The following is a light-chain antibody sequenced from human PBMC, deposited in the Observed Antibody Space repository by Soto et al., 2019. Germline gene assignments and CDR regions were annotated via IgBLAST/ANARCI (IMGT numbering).Light chain of an antibody. CDR3: QKYNSAPRT. V-gene: IGKV1-27*01. Sequence: DIQMTQSPSSLSASVGDRVTITCRASQGISNYLTWYQQKPGEVPKLLIYAASTLQSGVPFRFSGSGSGTDFTLIISSLQPEDVATYYCQKYNSAPRTFGQGTKVEIK. CDR2: AAS. J-gene: IGKJ1*01. CDR1: QGISNY.